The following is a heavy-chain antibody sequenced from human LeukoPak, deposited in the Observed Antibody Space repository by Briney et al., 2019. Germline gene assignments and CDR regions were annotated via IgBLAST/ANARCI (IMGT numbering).Heavy chain of an antibody. CDR1: GYTFTSYY. J-gene: IGHJ5*02. V-gene: IGHV1-46*01. CDR3: ARDQGVRFLETSWFDP. CDR2: INPSGGST. D-gene: IGHD3-3*01. Sequence: GASVKVSCKASGYTFTSYYMHWVRQAPGQGLEWVGIINPSGGSTSYAQKFQGRVTMTRDMSTSTVYMELSSLRSEDTAVYYCARDQGVRFLETSWFDPWGQGTLVTVSS.